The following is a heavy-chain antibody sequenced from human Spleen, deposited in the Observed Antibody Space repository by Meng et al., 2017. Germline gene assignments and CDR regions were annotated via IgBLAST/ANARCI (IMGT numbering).Heavy chain of an antibody. V-gene: IGHV3-7*03. CDR2: IKQDGSEK. CDR1: GFTFSSYW. Sequence: AGSLRLSCAASGFTFSSYWMSWVRQAPGKGREWVANIKQDGSEKNYVDSVKGRFTISRDNAKNSLYLQMNSLRAEDTAVYYCAKDRRPYSSSGRLDWGQGTLVTVSS. CDR3: AKDRRPYSSSGRLD. D-gene: IGHD6-13*01. J-gene: IGHJ4*01.